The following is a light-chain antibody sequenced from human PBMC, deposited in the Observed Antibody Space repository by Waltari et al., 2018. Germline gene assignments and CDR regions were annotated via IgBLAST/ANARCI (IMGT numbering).Light chain of an antibody. CDR1: NIGSKS. Sequence: SYVLTQPPSVSVAPGETARITCGGNNIGSKSVHWYQQESGQAPILVIYYNNDRPSGIPERFSGSNSGNTATLTISRVDAGDEADYYCQVWDSDSDHVVFGGGTKLAVL. V-gene: IGLV3-21*01. J-gene: IGLJ2*01. CDR2: YNN. CDR3: QVWDSDSDHVV.